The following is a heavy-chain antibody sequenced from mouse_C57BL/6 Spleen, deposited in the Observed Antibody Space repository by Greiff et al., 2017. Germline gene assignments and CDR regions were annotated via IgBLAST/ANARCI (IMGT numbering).Heavy chain of an antibody. CDR1: GYTFTSYW. CDR3: ARSGDYYGSIIYFDY. V-gene: IGHV1-64*01. D-gene: IGHD1-1*01. Sequence: QVQLKQPGAELVKPGASVKLSCKASGYTFTSYWMHWVKQRPGQGLEWIGMIHPNSGSTNYNEKFKSKATLTVDKSSSTAYMQLSSLTSEDAAVYYCARSGDYYGSIIYFDYWGQGTTLTVSS. CDR2: IHPNSGST. J-gene: IGHJ2*01.